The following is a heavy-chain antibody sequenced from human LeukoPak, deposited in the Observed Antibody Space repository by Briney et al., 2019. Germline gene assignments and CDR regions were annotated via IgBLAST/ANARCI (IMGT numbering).Heavy chain of an antibody. CDR3: ARHVAAGTVDY. Sequence: GGSLRLSCAASGFTFSSYWMSWARQAPGKGLEWVGNINDVGSDKYYVDSVNGRFTFSRDNVKSLLYLQMNNLRAEDTAVYYCARHVAAGTVDYWGQGTLVTVSS. CDR2: INDVGSDK. V-gene: IGHV3-7*01. J-gene: IGHJ4*02. CDR1: GFTFSSYW. D-gene: IGHD6-13*01.